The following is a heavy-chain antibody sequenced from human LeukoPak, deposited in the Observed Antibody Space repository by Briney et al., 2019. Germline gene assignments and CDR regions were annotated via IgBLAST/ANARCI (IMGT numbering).Heavy chain of an antibody. J-gene: IGHJ4*02. CDR1: GYTFTGYY. CDR3: AREVGRGGPVPGY. Sequence: ASVKVSCKASGYTFTGYYMHWVRQSPGQGLEWMGWMESNTGASNSAQKFQGRVTLTRDTSISTAYMELSSLGSDDTAVYYCAREVGRGGPVPGYWGQGTLVTVSS. V-gene: IGHV1-2*02. D-gene: IGHD6-19*01. CDR2: MESNTGAS.